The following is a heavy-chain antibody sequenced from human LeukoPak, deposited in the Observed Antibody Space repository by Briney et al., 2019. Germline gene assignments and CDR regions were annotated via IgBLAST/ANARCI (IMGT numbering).Heavy chain of an antibody. J-gene: IGHJ4*02. CDR2: IFFGGSS. CDR1: GGSISSYY. V-gene: IGHV4-59*04. Sequence: KPSETLSLTCTVSGGSISSYYWGWIRQPPGEGLEWIGNIFFGGSSYYNPSLKSRVTMSLDTSKNQFSLKLSSVTAADTAIYYCARDLFTVTAVWGQGTLVTVSS. CDR3: ARDLFTVTAV. D-gene: IGHD2-21*02.